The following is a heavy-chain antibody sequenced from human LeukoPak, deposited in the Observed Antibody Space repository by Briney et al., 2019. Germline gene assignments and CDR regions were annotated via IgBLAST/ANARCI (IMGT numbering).Heavy chain of an antibody. CDR3: ARGYYGSGSYYTAY. CDR2: IKPVGNEK. V-gene: IGHV3-7*04. Sequence: GGSLRLSCAASGFTFSSYWMSWVRQAPGKGLEWVANIKPVGNEKYYVDSVKGRFTISRDNAKSSLYLQMNSLRAEDTAVYYCARGYYGSGSYYTAYWGQGTLVTVSS. J-gene: IGHJ4*02. D-gene: IGHD3-10*01. CDR1: GFTFSSYW.